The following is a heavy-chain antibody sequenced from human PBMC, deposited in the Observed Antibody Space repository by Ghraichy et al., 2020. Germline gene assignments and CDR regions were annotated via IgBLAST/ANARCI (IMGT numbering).Heavy chain of an antibody. V-gene: IGHV3-23*01. D-gene: IGHD2-21*02. CDR3: AKGGSGDWRGYGMDV. CDR2: ITGSGAAT. Sequence: GESLNISCAASGFTFYTYAMNWVRQAPGKGLEWVSIITGSGAATNYADSVKGRFTISRDNSNNTLFLQLNSLRAEDTAVYYCAKGGSGDWRGYGMDVWGQGTTVTVSS. CDR1: GFTFYTYA. J-gene: IGHJ6*02.